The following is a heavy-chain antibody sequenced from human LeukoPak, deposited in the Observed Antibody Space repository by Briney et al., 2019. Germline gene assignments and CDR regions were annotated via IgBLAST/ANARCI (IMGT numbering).Heavy chain of an antibody. Sequence: GGSLRLSWITSGFTFGDHAMSWVRQAPGKGLDWVGFIRSKGYGGTTEYAASVKGRFTISRDDSKSIAYLQMNSLKSEDTAVYYCTRGPTGRWLYYGMDVWGQGTTVIVSS. D-gene: IGHD5-24*01. V-gene: IGHV3-49*04. CDR1: GFTFGDHA. J-gene: IGHJ6*02. CDR2: IRSKGYGGTT. CDR3: TRGPTGRWLYYGMDV.